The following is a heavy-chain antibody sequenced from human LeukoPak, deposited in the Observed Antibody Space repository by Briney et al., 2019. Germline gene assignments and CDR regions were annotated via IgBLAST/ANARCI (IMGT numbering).Heavy chain of an antibody. V-gene: IGHV4-59*08. J-gene: IGHJ4*02. Sequence: PSETLSLTCTVSGGSISTYYWSWIRQPPGKGLEWIGYISYTGSPNYNPSLKSRLTISIDTSRNQFSLQVSSVTAADTAVYYCARHGSDSSFDYWGQGTLVTVSS. CDR3: ARHGSDSSFDY. CDR2: ISYTGSP. D-gene: IGHD2-21*02. CDR1: GGSISTYY.